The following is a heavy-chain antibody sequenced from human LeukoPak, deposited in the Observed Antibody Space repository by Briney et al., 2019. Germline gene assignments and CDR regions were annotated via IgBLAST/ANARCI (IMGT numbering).Heavy chain of an antibody. CDR1: GGTFTSYA. J-gene: IGHJ6*03. CDR2: IIPIFGTA. CDR3: ARDGEYQLLHPYYYYMDV. D-gene: IGHD2-2*01. Sequence: GASQKVSCKATGGTFTSYAISWVRQAPGQGLEWRGGIIPIFGTASYAQKFQGRVTITADESTRTAYMELSSLRSEDTAVYYCARDGEYQLLHPYYYYMDVWGKGTTVTVSS. V-gene: IGHV1-69*13.